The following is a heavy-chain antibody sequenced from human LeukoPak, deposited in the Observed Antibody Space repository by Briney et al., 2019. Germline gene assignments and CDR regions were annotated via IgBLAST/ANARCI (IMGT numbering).Heavy chain of an antibody. CDR1: GFTFSTYA. V-gene: IGHV3-23*01. Sequence: GGSLRLSCAASGFTFSTYAMSWVRQAPGKGLEWVSTISGSGANTYYADSVRGRFTISRDNSTNTIYLHINSLRPEDTAVYYCAKGRSGYTNPYYFDYWGQATLVTVSS. CDR3: AKGRSGYTNPYYFDY. J-gene: IGHJ4*02. D-gene: IGHD3-16*01. CDR2: ISGSGANT.